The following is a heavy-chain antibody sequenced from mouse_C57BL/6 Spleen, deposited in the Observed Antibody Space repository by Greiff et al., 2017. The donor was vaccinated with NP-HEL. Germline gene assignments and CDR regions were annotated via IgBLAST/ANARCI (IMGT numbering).Heavy chain of an antibody. V-gene: IGHV5-17*01. D-gene: IGHD2-3*01. CDR1: GFTFSDYG. J-gene: IGHJ4*01. CDR2: ISSGSSTI. Sequence: DVKLVESGGGLVKPGGSLKLSCAASGFTFSDYGMHWVRQAPEKGLEWVAYISSGSSTIYYADTVKGRFTISRDNAKNTLFLQMTSLRSEDTAMYYCARREVYDGYPYAMDYWGQGTSVTVSS. CDR3: ARREVYDGYPYAMDY.